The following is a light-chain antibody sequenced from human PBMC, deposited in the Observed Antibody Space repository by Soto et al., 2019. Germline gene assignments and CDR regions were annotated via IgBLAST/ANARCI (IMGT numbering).Light chain of an antibody. CDR3: CSYAGSSTV. CDR2: EDI. J-gene: IGLJ2*01. CDR1: SSDVGSYNL. V-gene: IGLV2-23*01. Sequence: QSALTQPASVSGSPGQSITISCTGSSSDVGSYNLVSWYQQDTGKAPKLMIYEDIKRPSGVSNRFSGSKSGNTASLTISGLQAEDEADYYCCSYAGSSTVFGGGTKVTVL.